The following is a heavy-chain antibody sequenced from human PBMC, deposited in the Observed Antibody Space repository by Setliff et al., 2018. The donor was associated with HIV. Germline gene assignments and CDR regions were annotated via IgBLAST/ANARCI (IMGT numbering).Heavy chain of an antibody. V-gene: IGHV4-39*01. CDR1: GGSISSSSYY. CDR2: IYYSGST. J-gene: IGHJ4*02. Sequence: SETLSLTCTVSGGSISSSSYYWGWIRQPPGKGLEWIGSIYYSGSTYYNPSLKSRVTISVDTSKNQFSLKLSSVTAADTAVYYCASPASGGSSGQYFDYWGLGTLVTVSS. CDR3: ASPASGGSSGQYFDY. D-gene: IGHD6-19*01.